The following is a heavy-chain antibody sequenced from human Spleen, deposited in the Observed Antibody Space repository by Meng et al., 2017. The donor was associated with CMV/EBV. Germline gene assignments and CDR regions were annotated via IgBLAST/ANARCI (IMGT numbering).Heavy chain of an antibody. CDR2: ISYDGSKK. CDR1: GFKFSSYA. V-gene: IGHV3-30-3*01. Sequence: GESLKISCAASGFKFSSYAMYWVRQAPGKGPEWVAVISYDGSKKDYADSVKGRFTISRDNSQNTLFLQMESLRPEDTAVYYCARCLSDYHIFTGRVNYYGMDVWGQGTTVTVSS. CDR3: ARCLSDYHIFTGRVNYYGMDV. J-gene: IGHJ6*02. D-gene: IGHD3-9*01.